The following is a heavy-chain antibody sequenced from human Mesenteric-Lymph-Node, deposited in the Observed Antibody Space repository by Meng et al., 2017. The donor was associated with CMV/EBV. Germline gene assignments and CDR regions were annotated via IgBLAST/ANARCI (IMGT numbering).Heavy chain of an antibody. V-gene: IGHV1-2*06. CDR2: INPNSGVS. Sequence: QVQLVQSRAEVGKPGASVMVSCKASGYTFTDFYIHWVRQAPVQGLEWMGRINPNSGVSNSAQNFQGRVTMTRDTSISTAYMELGRLTSDDTAVYYCARDNVNPEGFDPWGQGTLVTVSS. CDR3: ARDNVNPEGFDP. D-gene: IGHD2/OR15-2a*01. J-gene: IGHJ5*02. CDR1: GYTFTDFY.